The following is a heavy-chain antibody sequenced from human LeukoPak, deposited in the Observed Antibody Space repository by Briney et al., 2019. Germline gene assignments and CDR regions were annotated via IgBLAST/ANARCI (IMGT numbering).Heavy chain of an antibody. D-gene: IGHD6-13*01. V-gene: IGHV3-74*01. CDR1: GFTFSSYW. CDR3: ARILPGIAAAGFDY. J-gene: IGHJ4*02. Sequence: GGSLRLSCEASGFTFSSYWMHWVRQAPGKGLAWVSRINSDGSSTSYADSVKGRFTISRDNAKNTLYLQMNSLRAEDTAVYYCARILPGIAAAGFDYWGQGTLVTVSS. CDR2: INSDGSST.